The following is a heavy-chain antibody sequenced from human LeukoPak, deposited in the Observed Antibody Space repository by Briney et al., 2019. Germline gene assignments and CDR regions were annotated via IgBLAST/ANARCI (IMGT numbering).Heavy chain of an antibody. D-gene: IGHD3-16*02. CDR1: GGSISSGSYY. V-gene: IGHV4-61*02. CDR2: IYTSGST. Sequence: SETLSLTCTVSGGSISSGSYYWSWIRQPAGKGLEWIGRIYTSGSTNYNPSLKSRVTISVDTSKNQFPLKLSAVTAADTAVYYCAMGMITFGGVIVIPEVYWGQGTLVTVSS. J-gene: IGHJ4*02. CDR3: AMGMITFGGVIVIPEVY.